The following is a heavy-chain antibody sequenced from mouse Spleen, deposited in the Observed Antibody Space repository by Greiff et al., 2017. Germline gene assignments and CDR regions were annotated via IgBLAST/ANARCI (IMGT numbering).Heavy chain of an antibody. J-gene: IGHJ2*01. V-gene: IGHV3-6*01. CDR1: GYSITSGYY. D-gene: IGHD1-1*01. CDR3: AGYGSSYADY. Sequence: EVQLQQSGPGLVKPSQSLSLTCSVTGYSITSGYYWNWIRQFPGNKLEWMGYISYDGSNNYNPSLKNRISITRDTSKNQFFLKLNSVTTEDTATYYCAGYGSSYADYWGQGTTLTVSS. CDR2: ISYDGSN.